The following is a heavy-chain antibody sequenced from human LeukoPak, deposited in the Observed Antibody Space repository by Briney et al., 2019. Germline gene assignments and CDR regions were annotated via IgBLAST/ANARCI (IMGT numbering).Heavy chain of an antibody. J-gene: IGHJ5*02. CDR1: GYTFTSYG. D-gene: IGHD3-9*01. CDR2: ISAYNGNT. CDR3: ARARTYYDILTGYYPDWFDP. V-gene: IGHV1-18*01. Sequence: GASVKVSCKASGYTFTSYGISWVRQAPGQGLEWMGWISAYNGNTNYAQKLQGRVTMTTDTSTSTAYMELRSLRSDDTAVYYCARARTYYDILTGYYPDWFDPWGREPWSPSPQ.